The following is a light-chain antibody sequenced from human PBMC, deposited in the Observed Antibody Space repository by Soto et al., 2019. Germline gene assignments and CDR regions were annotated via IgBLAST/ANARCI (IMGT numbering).Light chain of an antibody. CDR1: SSDVGGYNY. CDR3: SSYAGRSWV. CDR2: EVS. Sequence: QSVLTQPPSASGSPGQSVTISCTGTSSDVGGYNYVSWYQQHPGKAPKLMIYEVSKRPSGVPDRFSGSKSGDSASLTVSGLQAEDEAYYYCSSYAGRSWVFGGGTKVTVL. J-gene: IGLJ3*02. V-gene: IGLV2-8*01.